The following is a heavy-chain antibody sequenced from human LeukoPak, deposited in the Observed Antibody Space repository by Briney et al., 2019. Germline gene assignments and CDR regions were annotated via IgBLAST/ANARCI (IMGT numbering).Heavy chain of an antibody. CDR3: AREGIAAAGNWFDP. Sequence: GGSLRLSCAASGFTFSSYSMNWVRQAPGKGLEWVSYIGSSSSTIYYADSVKGRFTISRDNAKNSLYLQMNSLRAEDTAVYYCAREGIAAAGNWFDPWGQGTLVTVST. CDR2: IGSSSSTI. J-gene: IGHJ5*02. CDR1: GFTFSSYS. D-gene: IGHD6-13*01. V-gene: IGHV3-48*04.